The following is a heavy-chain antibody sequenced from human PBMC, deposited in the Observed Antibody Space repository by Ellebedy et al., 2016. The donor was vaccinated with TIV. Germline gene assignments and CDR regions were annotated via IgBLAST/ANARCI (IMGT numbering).Heavy chain of an antibody. J-gene: IGHJ4*02. V-gene: IGHV3-53*01. CDR1: GITVSSNY. CDR3: AGGISVAGTSLGF. D-gene: IGHD6-19*01. Sequence: GGSLRLSCAASGITVSSNYMSWVRQAPGKGLEWVSIIYSSGSTFYAGSVKGRFTISRDNSKNTLYLQMNSLKAEDTAVYYCAGGISVAGTSLGFWGQGTPVTVSS. CDR2: IYSSGST.